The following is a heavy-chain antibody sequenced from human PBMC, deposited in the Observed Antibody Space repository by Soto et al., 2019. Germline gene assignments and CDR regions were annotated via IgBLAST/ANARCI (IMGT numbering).Heavy chain of an antibody. Sequence: SVKVSCKASGGTFSSYAISWVRQAPGQGLEWMGGIIPIFGTANYAQKLQGRVTITADESTSTAYMELSSLRSEDTAVYYCARAGEQWELLLAMYFQHWGQGTLVTSPQ. CDR2: IIPIFGTA. D-gene: IGHD1-26*01. J-gene: IGHJ1*01. V-gene: IGHV1-69*13. CDR1: GGTFSSYA. CDR3: ARAGEQWELLLAMYFQH.